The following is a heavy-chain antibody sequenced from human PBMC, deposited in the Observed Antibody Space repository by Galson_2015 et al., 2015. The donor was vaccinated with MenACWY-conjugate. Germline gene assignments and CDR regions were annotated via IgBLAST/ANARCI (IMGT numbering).Heavy chain of an antibody. V-gene: IGHV3-21*01. CDR2: ISASGGDI. CDR3: ARDRTVVVVAARITTFDY. D-gene: IGHD2-15*01. J-gene: IGHJ4*02. CDR1: GFTFSKCA. Sequence: SLRLSCAASGFTFSKCAMSWVRQAPGKGLEWVSGISASGGDIDYADSVKGRFTISRDNAKNSLYLQMNSLRAEDTAVYYCARDRTVVVVAARITTFDYWGQGTLVTVSS.